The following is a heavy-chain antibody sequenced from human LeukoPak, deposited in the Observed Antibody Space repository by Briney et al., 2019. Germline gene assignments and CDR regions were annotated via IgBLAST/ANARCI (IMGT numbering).Heavy chain of an antibody. Sequence: SETLSLTCAVYGGSFSDYYWSWIRQPPGKGLEWIGEINHSGSTNYNPSLKSRVIISVDTSKNQFSLILSSVTAADTAVYFCARESRYCSSTSCSGWYFQHWGQGTLVTVSS. V-gene: IGHV4-34*01. J-gene: IGHJ1*01. CDR3: ARESRYCSSTSCSGWYFQH. CDR2: INHSGST. D-gene: IGHD2-2*01. CDR1: GGSFSDYY.